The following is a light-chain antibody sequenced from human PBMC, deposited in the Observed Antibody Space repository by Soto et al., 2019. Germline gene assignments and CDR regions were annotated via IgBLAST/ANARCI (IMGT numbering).Light chain of an antibody. J-gene: IGKJ1*01. Sequence: EVVLTQSPATLSLSPGERATLSCRASENVRTFVDWYQQKPGQAPRLLIYGASNRATGIPARFSGSESGTDFTLTISNLEPEDFAVYYCQQRSHWPPWTFGQGTRVEIQ. CDR2: GAS. V-gene: IGKV3-11*01. CDR3: QQRSHWPPWT. CDR1: ENVRTF.